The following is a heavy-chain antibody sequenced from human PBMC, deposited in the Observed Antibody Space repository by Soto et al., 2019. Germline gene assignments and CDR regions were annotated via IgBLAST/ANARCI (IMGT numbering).Heavy chain of an antibody. Sequence: EVQLLESGGGLVKPGGSLRLSCVASGFTFGSYAMSWVRQAPGQGLDWVSTISGGDTTQYAESVKGRFTISRDKAKNTLYWQMNTLRDEDTAVDYGAPGWDMATVWTDWGQGTLVTVSS. D-gene: IGHD4-4*01. V-gene: IGHV3-23*01. CDR2: ISGGDTT. J-gene: IGHJ4*02. CDR1: GFTFGSYA. CDR3: APGWDMATVWTD.